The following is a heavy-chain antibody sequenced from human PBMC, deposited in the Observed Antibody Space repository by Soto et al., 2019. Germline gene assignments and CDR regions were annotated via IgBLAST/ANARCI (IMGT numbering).Heavy chain of an antibody. D-gene: IGHD3-22*01. CDR3: ASAGTPSARSSGYRYYYYCGMDV. CDR2: IIRIFGTA. Sequence: QVQLVQSGAEVKTPGSSVKVSCKASGGTFSSYAISWVRQAPGQGLEWMGGIIRIFGTANYAQKFQGRVTITVPESTSTAYRVVRRLRCEEAPGYYWASAGTPSARSSGYRYYYYCGMDVWGRGTAVRVSS. V-gene: IGHV1-69*01. CDR1: GGTFSSYA. J-gene: IGHJ6*04.